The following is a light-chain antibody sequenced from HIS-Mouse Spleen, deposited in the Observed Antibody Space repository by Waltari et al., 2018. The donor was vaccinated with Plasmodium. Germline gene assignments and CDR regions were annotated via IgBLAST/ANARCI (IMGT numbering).Light chain of an antibody. Sequence: AIQLTQSPSSLSASVGDRVTITCRASQGISSALAWYQQKPGKAPKLLIYDASSLESGVTSRFSGSGSWTDVTLTISSLQPEDFATYYCQQFNSYPQGTFGQGTRLEIK. CDR2: DAS. V-gene: IGKV1-13*02. CDR1: QGISSA. J-gene: IGKJ5*01. CDR3: QQFNSYPQGT.